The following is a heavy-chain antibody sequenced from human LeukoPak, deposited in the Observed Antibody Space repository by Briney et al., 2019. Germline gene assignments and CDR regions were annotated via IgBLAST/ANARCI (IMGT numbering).Heavy chain of an antibody. CDR3: ARVGPYYYAISGSYDY. D-gene: IGHD3-22*01. V-gene: IGHV3-74*01. J-gene: IGHJ4*02. CDR2: INIDGSRI. CDR1: GFTFSSYW. Sequence: GGSLRLSCDASGFTFSSYWMHWVRQAPGKGLVWVSVINIDGSRIIYADFVKGRFTVSRDNAKNTMYLQMNSLRAEDTAVYYCARVGPYYYAISGSYDYWGQGTPVTVSS.